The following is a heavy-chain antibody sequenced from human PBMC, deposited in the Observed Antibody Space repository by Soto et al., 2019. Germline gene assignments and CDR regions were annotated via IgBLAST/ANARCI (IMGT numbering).Heavy chain of an antibody. D-gene: IGHD2-21*02. Sequence: GGSLRFSCTASGFTFADYAMTWFRQAPGKGLEWVGFIRGNAYGGTIKYAASVKGRFSISRDDSKSIAYLQMDSLKTEDTAVYYCSSGNCGGDLSAXVYWGQGT. CDR2: IRGNAYGGTI. CDR3: SSGNCGGDLSAXVY. V-gene: IGHV3-49*03. J-gene: IGHJ4*02. CDR1: GFTFADYA.